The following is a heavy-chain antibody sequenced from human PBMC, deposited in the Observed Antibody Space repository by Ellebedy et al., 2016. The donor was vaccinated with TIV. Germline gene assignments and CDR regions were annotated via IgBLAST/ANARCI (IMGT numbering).Heavy chain of an antibody. CDR1: GFTFSSYS. Sequence: GESLKISXAASGFTFSSYSMNWVRQASGKGLEWLSYISGSSSTIHYADSVKGRFTISRDNAKNSLYLQMNSLRADDTAVYYCARAAVGATRSPFDYWGQGTLVTVSS. CDR3: ARAAVGATRSPFDY. V-gene: IGHV3-48*01. D-gene: IGHD1-26*01. CDR2: ISGSSSTI. J-gene: IGHJ4*02.